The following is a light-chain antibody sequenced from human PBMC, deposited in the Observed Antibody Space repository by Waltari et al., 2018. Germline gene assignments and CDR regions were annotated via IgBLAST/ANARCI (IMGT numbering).Light chain of an antibody. CDR3: CSYAVGAIYV. J-gene: IGLJ1*01. V-gene: IGLV2-23*01. Sequence: QPALTHPASVSGSPGQPFTISCTGPTRDVGGYNLFSWYQQHPGKAPKLMIYEGSNRPSGISHRFSGSKSGNTASLTISGLQAEDEADYYCCSYAVGAIYVFGTGTKVTVL. CDR1: TRDVGGYNL. CDR2: EGS.